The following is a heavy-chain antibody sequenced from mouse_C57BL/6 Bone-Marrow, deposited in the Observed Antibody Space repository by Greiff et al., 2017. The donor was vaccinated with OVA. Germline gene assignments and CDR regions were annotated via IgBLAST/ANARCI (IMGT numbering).Heavy chain of an antibody. Sequence: KQSGPGILQSSQTLSLTCSFSGFSLTTSNMGVSWIRQPSGKGLEWLAHIYWDDAKRYNPSLKSRLTISKHTSRNQVFLKITSVDTADTATYYCARRWSYGTRYYYAMDYWGQGTSVTVSS. D-gene: IGHD1-1*01. V-gene: IGHV8-12*01. CDR2: IYWDDAK. CDR1: GFSLTTSNMG. CDR3: ARRWSYGTRYYYAMDY. J-gene: IGHJ4*01.